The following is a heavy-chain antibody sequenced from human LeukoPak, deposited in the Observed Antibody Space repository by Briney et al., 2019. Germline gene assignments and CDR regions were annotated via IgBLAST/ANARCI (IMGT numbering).Heavy chain of an antibody. CDR2: ISGSGGST. CDR3: AKGGYCSSTSCYYDAFDI. V-gene: IGHV3-23*01. CDR1: GFTFSGYA. Sequence: GGSLRLSCAASGFTFSGYAMSWVRQAPGKGLEWVSAISGSGGSTYYADSVKGRFTISRDNSKNTLYLQMDSLRAEDTAVYYCAKGGYCSSTSCYYDAFDIWGQGTMVTVSS. J-gene: IGHJ3*02. D-gene: IGHD2-2*01.